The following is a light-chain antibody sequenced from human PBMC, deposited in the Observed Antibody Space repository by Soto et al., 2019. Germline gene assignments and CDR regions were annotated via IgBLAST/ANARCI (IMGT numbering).Light chain of an antibody. CDR2: GAS. CDR1: QSVSSSY. CDR3: QQYGSSIT. Sequence: IVFTQSPGTLSLSPGARATLSCRASQSVSSSYLAWYQQKPGHAPRLLIYGASSRATGIPDRLSGSGSGTEFTLTINRMEPEDFAVYYCQQYGSSITFGHGTRLEIK. V-gene: IGKV3-20*01. J-gene: IGKJ5*01.